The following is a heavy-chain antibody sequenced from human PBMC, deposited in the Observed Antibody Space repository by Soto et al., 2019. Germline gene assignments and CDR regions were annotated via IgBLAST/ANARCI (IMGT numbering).Heavy chain of an antibody. CDR3: SRKNNNSAAAGPPPYYYYYMDV. V-gene: IGHV3-66*01. Sequence: EVQLVESGGGLVQPGGSLRLSCAASGFTVSSNYMSWVRQAPGKGLEWVSVIYSGGSTYYADSVKGRFTISRDNSKNTPYFQMNNRRAEDKAVYYCSRKNNNSAAAGPPPYYYYYMDVWGKGTTVTVSS. CDR2: IYSGGST. D-gene: IGHD6-13*01. CDR1: GFTVSSNY. J-gene: IGHJ6*03.